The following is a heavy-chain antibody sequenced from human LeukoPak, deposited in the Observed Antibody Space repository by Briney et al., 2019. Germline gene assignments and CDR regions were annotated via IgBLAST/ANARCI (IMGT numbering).Heavy chain of an antibody. CDR2: ISSSGSTI. Sequence: GGSLRLSCAASGFTFSDYYMSWIRQAPGKGLEWVSYISSSGSTIYYADSVKGRFTISRDNAKNSLYLQMNSLRAEDTAVYYCARDRSEWELLRLGGYFDYWGQGTLVTVSS. V-gene: IGHV3-11*04. CDR1: GFTFSDYY. D-gene: IGHD1-26*01. J-gene: IGHJ4*02. CDR3: ARDRSEWELLRLGGYFDY.